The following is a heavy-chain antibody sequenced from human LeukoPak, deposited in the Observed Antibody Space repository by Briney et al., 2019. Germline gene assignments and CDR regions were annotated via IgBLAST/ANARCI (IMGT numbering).Heavy chain of an antibody. V-gene: IGHV1-24*01. Sequence: ASVKVSCKVSGYTLTELSMHWVRQAPGKGLEWMGGFDPEDGETIYAQKFQGRVTMTEDTSTDTAYMELSSLRSEDTAVYYCATDRGDCSGGSCYTRFFDYWGQGTLVTVSS. D-gene: IGHD2-15*01. CDR3: ATDRGDCSGGSCYTRFFDY. CDR1: GYTLTELS. J-gene: IGHJ4*02. CDR2: FDPEDGET.